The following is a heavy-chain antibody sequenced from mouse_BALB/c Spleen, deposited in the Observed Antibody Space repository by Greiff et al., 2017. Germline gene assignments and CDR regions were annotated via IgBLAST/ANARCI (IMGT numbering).Heavy chain of an antibody. CDR1: GYAFSSYW. V-gene: IGHV1-80*01. J-gene: IGHJ4*01. Sequence: QVQLQQSGAELVRPGSSVKISCKASGYAFSSYWMNWVKQRPGQGLEWIGQIYPGGGDTNYNGKFKGKATLTADKSSSTAYMQLSSLTSEDSAVYFCARSSITTAMPYWGQGTSVTVSS. CDR3: ARSSITTAMPY. CDR2: IYPGGGDT. D-gene: IGHD1-1*01.